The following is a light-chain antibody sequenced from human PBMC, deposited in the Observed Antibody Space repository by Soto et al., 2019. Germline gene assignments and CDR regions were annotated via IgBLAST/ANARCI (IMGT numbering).Light chain of an antibody. CDR1: QSLWYSSNNKTY. CDR2: WAS. J-gene: IGKJ2*01. CDR3: QKYYSDFFT. Sequence: DIVMTQSPEFLAVPLGERATINCKSIQSLWYSSNNKTYLAWYQHRPGQSPKMLIFWASARESGVPDRFSGSGSETDFTLSLSRLQSEDAAVYYCQKYYSDFFTFGQGTRLAIK. V-gene: IGKV4-1*01.